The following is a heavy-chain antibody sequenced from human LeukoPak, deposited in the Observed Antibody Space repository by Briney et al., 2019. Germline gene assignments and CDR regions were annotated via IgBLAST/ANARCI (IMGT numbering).Heavy chain of an antibody. V-gene: IGHV1-2*02. Sequence: ASVKVSCKASGYTFTGYYMHWVRQAPGQGLEWMGWINPNSGGTNYAQKFQGRVTMTRDTSISTAYMELSRLRSDDTAVYYCARVLQGVAARQYYFDYWGQGTLVTVSS. CDR1: GYTFTGYY. CDR2: INPNSGGT. CDR3: ARVLQGVAARQYYFDY. D-gene: IGHD6-6*01. J-gene: IGHJ4*02.